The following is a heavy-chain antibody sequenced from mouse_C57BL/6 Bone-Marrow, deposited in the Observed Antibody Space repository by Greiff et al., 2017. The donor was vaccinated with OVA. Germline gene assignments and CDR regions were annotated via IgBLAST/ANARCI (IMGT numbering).Heavy chain of an antibody. Sequence: EVQRVESGGGLVQPGGSLKLSCAASGFTFSDYYMYWVRQTPEKRLEWVAYISNGGGSTYYPDTVKGRFTISRDNAKNTLYLQMSRLKSEDTAMYDCILITTVVEGFAYWGQGTLVTVSA. CDR1: GFTFSDYY. CDR2: ISNGGGST. J-gene: IGHJ3*01. CDR3: ILITTVVEGFAY. D-gene: IGHD1-1*01. V-gene: IGHV5-12*01.